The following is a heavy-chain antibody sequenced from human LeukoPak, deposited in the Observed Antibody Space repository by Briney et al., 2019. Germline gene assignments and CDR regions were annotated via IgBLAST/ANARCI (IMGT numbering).Heavy chain of an antibody. J-gene: IGHJ4*02. Sequence: GGPLRLSCAASRFTVTSNYMSWIRQAPGKGLEWVSIIHSGGDTKYADSVKGRFAISRDNPKNTLSLQMNRLRAEDTAAYYCVSHSDSLTSYSFDYWGQGTLVTVSS. V-gene: IGHV3-53*01. D-gene: IGHD3-9*01. CDR2: IHSGGDT. CDR1: RFTVTSNY. CDR3: VSHSDSLTSYSFDY.